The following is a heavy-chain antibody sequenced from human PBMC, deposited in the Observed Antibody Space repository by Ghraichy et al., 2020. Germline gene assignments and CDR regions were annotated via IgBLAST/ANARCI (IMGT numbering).Heavy chain of an antibody. CDR2: ISENGGKT. CDR3: AKDRGLVDPFED. V-gene: IGHV3-23*01. Sequence: LSLTCAASGFTFSSYAMSWVRQAPGKGLDWVSSISENGGKTYYADSVKGRFTISRDNSKNTLYLQMNSLRGEDTAVYYCAKDRGLVDPFEDWGLGALVTVSS. CDR1: GFTFSSYA. D-gene: IGHD5-12*01. J-gene: IGHJ4*02.